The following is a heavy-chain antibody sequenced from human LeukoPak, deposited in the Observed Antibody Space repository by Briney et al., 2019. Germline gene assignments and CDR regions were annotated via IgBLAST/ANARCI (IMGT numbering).Heavy chain of an antibody. CDR1: GFTFSSYG. D-gene: IGHD6-19*01. J-gene: IGHJ4*02. CDR2: ISNDGSNK. CDR3: ARGYSSGWYGEDY. Sequence: GRSLRLSCAASGFTFSSYGMPWVRQAPGKGLEWVAVISNDGSNKYYADSVKGRFTISRDNSKNTLYLQMNSLRAEDTAVYYCARGYSSGWYGEDYWGQGTLVTVSS. V-gene: IGHV3-30*03.